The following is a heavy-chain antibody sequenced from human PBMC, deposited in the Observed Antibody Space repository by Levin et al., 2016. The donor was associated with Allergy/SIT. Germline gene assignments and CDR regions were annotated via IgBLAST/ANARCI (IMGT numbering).Heavy chain of an antibody. J-gene: IGHJ6*02. V-gene: IGHV1-46*01. CDR1: GYTFTSYY. CDR3: ARDPVVVPAAHLPLYYYGMDV. D-gene: IGHD2-2*01. CDR2: INPSGGST. Sequence: ASVKVSCKASGYTFTSYYMHWVRQAPGQGLEWMGIINPSGGSTSYAQKFQGRVTMTTDTSTSTAYMELRSLRSDDTAVYYCARDPVVVPAAHLPLYYYGMDVWGQGTTVTVSS.